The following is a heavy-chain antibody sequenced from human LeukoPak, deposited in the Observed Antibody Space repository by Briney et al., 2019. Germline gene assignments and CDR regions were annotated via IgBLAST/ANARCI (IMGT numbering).Heavy chain of an antibody. Sequence: GASVKVSCKASGYTFTGYYMHWVRQAPGQGLEWMGWINPNSGGTNYAQKFQGRVTMTRDTSISTAYMELSRLRSDDTAVYYCARDLPGCGGDCYPNWFDPWGQGTLVTVSS. CDR1: GYTFTGYY. CDR3: ARDLPGCGGDCYPNWFDP. V-gene: IGHV1-2*02. CDR2: INPNSGGT. J-gene: IGHJ5*02. D-gene: IGHD2-21*02.